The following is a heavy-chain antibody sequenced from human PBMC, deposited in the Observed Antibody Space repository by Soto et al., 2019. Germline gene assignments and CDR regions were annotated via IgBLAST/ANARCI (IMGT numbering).Heavy chain of an antibody. CDR2: IKQDGSEK. CDR1: GFTFSIYW. V-gene: IGHV3-7*01. D-gene: IGHD6-19*01. Sequence: GGSLRLSCAASGFTFSIYWMTWVRQAPGKGLEWVANIKQDGSEKYYVDSVKGRFTISRDNAKNSLYLQMNSLRAEDTAVYYCAREVLGYSSGWYSYYYMDVWGKGTTVTVSS. J-gene: IGHJ6*03. CDR3: AREVLGYSSGWYSYYYMDV.